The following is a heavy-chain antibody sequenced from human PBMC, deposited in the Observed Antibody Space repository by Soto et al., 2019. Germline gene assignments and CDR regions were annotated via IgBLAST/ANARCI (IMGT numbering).Heavy chain of an antibody. D-gene: IGHD3-22*01. V-gene: IGHV4-34*01. J-gene: IGHJ4*02. Sequence: QVQLQQWGAGLLKPSETLSLTCAVYGGSFSGYYWSWIRQPPGKGLEWIGEINHSGSTNYNPSLKSRVTISVGTSKNQFSLQLRSVTAADAAVYYCARGPNDYYDSRGPSPHDYWGQGTLVTVSS. CDR3: ARGPNDYYDSRGPSPHDY. CDR2: INHSGST. CDR1: GGSFSGYY.